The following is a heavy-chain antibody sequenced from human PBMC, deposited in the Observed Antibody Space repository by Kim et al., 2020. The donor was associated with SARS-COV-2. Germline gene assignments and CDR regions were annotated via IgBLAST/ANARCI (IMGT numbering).Heavy chain of an antibody. Sequence: YGLSVKSRIAINADTSKNQFSLQLNCVTPEDTGVYYCAGRVYNGASRFDSWGQGTLVTVSS. D-gene: IGHD1-20*01. J-gene: IGHJ5*01. CDR3: AGRVYNGASRFDS. V-gene: IGHV6-1*01.